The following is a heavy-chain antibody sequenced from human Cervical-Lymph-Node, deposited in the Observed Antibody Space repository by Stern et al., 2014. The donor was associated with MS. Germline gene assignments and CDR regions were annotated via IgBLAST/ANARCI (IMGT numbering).Heavy chain of an antibody. CDR2: IYYGGST. D-gene: IGHD6-19*01. CDR1: GDSLSRRSYY. Sequence: QVQLQESGPGLVKPSETLTLTCTVSGDSLSRRSYYWSWIRQPPGKGLEWIGFIYYGGSTKYNPSLNSRVTILQDSSKNQISLRLNSVTAADSAVYYCARDGYSSTEYYLEYWGQGILVTVSS. J-gene: IGHJ4*02. V-gene: IGHV4-61*01. CDR3: ARDGYSSTEYYLEY.